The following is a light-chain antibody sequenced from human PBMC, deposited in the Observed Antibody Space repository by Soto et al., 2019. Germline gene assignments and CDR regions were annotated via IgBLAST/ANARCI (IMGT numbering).Light chain of an antibody. CDR1: LSVSRSN. CDR2: GTS. Sequence: EIVLTQSPDTLSLSPGERATVSCRASLSVSRSNLAWYQHKPGQAPRLLIYGTSNRATGIPDRFTGSGSGTDLTLTISSLEPEDFAVYYCEQYGSSPPSITFGQGTRLEIK. V-gene: IGKV3-20*01. J-gene: IGKJ5*01. CDR3: EQYGSSPPSIT.